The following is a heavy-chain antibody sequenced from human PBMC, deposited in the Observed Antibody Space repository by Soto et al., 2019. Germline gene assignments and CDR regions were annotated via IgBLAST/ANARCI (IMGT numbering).Heavy chain of an antibody. CDR2: TYYRSKWYN. J-gene: IGHJ4*02. CDR3: ARGYCSSTSCYLRGEFDY. D-gene: IGHD2-2*01. CDR1: GDSVSSNSAA. V-gene: IGHV6-1*01. Sequence: KQSQTLSLTCAISGDSVSSNSAAWNWIRQSPSRGLEWLGRTYYRSKWYNDYAVSVKSRITINPDTSKNQFSLQLNSVTPEDTAVYYCARGYCSSTSCYLRGEFDYWGQGTLVTVSS.